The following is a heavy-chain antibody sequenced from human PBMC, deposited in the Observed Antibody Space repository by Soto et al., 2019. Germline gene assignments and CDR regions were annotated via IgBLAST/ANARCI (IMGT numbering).Heavy chain of an antibody. Sequence: PGGSLRLSCAASGFTFSSYDMHWVRQATGKGLELVSAIGTAGDTYYLASVKGRFTISRDNSKNTLYLQMDSLRAEDTAIYYCAGRLTTAASLDYWGRGTLVTVSS. CDR2: IGTAGDT. CDR1: GFTFSSYD. J-gene: IGHJ4*02. D-gene: IGHD3-16*01. V-gene: IGHV3-13*01. CDR3: AGRLTTAASLDY.